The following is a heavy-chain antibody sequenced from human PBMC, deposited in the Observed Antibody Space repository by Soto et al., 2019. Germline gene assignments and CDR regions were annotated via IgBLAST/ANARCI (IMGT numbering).Heavy chain of an antibody. CDR1: GFTFNTYW. CDR3: ARPSSGWENWFDP. D-gene: IGHD6-19*01. CDR2: IKPDGSEK. Sequence: GGSLRLSCAASGFTFNTYWMGWVRQAPGKGLEWVAYIKPDGSEKNCVDSVKGRFTISRDNAKNSLYLQMNSLRDDDTAVYYCARPSSGWENWFDPWGQGTLVTVSS. V-gene: IGHV3-7*01. J-gene: IGHJ5*02.